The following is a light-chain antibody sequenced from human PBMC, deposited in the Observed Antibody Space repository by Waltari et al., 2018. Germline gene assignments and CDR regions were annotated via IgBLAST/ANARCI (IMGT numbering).Light chain of an antibody. CDR2: GAS. V-gene: IGKV3-20*01. CDR3: QQYGISPPIT. CDR1: QIIADIF. J-gene: IGKJ5*01. Sequence: EIVLRQSPGTLSLSPGERATLSCRTSQIIADIFLAWYQQKPDQPPRLLIYGASTRAPGVPDRFSGSGSRTDFTLTINRLEPEDFAVYYCQQYGISPPITFGQGTRLE.